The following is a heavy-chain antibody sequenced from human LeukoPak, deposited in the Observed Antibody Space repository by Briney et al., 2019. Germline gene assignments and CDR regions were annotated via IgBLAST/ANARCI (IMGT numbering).Heavy chain of an antibody. J-gene: IGHJ4*02. V-gene: IGHV1-46*01. Sequence: GASVKVSCKASGYTFSNYYLNWVRPAPGQGLEWMGIVNPRDGSTSYAQKFRGRVSMTRDTSTTTVYMELDSLRSEDTAVYFCGRGREYGGYQEYYFDSWGQGTLVSVSS. CDR3: GRGREYGGYQEYYFDS. CDR1: GYTFSNYY. CDR2: VNPRDGST. D-gene: IGHD2-15*01.